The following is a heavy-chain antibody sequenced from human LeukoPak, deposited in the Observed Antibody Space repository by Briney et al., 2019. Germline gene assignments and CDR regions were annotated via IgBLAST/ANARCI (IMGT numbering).Heavy chain of an antibody. Sequence: SETLSLTCAVYGGSFSGYYWSWLRQPPGKGLEWIGEINHSGSTNYNPSLKSRVTISVDTSKNQFSLKLSSVTAADTAVYYCARAVTYDYVWGSYRRYYFDYWGQGTLVTVSS. CDR1: GGSFSGYY. V-gene: IGHV4-34*01. CDR3: ARAVTYDYVWGSYRRYYFDY. J-gene: IGHJ4*02. D-gene: IGHD3-16*02. CDR2: INHSGST.